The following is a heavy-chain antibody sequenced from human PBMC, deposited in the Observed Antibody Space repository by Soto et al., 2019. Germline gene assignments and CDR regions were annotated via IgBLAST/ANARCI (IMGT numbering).Heavy chain of an antibody. CDR3: ARSEATVLDY. CDR2: AHHSGRT. Sequence: QVQLQESGPGLVKPSGTLSLTCTVSGGSMSSSNWWNWVRQPPGKGLEWIGEAHHSGRTNYNPSLKSRVTISVDKSKSHFSLKLSSVTAAETAVYYCARSEATVLDYWCQGTLVTVSS. J-gene: IGHJ4*02. V-gene: IGHV4-4*02. CDR1: GGSMSSSNW. D-gene: IGHD4-17*01.